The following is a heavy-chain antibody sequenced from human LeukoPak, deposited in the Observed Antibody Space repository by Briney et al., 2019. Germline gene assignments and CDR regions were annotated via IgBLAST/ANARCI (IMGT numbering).Heavy chain of an antibody. CDR2: IYYSGST. J-gene: IGHJ4*02. Sequence: SETLSLTCTVSGGSISSSSYYWGWIRQPPGKGLEWIGSIYYSGSTYYNPSLKSRVTISVDTSKNQFSLKLSSVTAADTAVYYCARRYRLYGSGSYRNYFDYWGQGTLVTVSS. D-gene: IGHD3-10*01. CDR1: GGSISSSSYY. CDR3: ARRYRLYGSGSYRNYFDY. V-gene: IGHV4-39*01.